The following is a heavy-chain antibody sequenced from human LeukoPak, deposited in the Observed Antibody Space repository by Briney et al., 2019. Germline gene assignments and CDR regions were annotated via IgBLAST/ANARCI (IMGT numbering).Heavy chain of an antibody. Sequence: IPGGSLRLSCVAAGFDFNYYGMSWVRQAPGEWLEWVSSISSKSTYIDSADSTKGRFTISRDNANNSVFLQMTSLRPEDTAVYYCARRGGLSSGRGFDHWGQGTLVTVSS. V-gene: IGHV3-21*01. CDR2: ISSKSTYI. J-gene: IGHJ4*02. D-gene: IGHD3-16*01. CDR1: GFDFNYYG. CDR3: ARRGGLSSGRGFDH.